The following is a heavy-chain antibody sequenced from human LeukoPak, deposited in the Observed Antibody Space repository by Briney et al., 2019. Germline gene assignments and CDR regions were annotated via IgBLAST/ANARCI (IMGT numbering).Heavy chain of an antibody. CDR3: ASIPRDSSGYYYDLTVDY. Sequence: ASVKVSCKASGGTFSSYDISWVRQAPGQGLEWMGGIIPMFGTANYAQKFQGRVTITADKSTGTAYMELSSLRSEDTAVYYCASIPRDSSGYYYDLTVDYWGQGTLVTDSS. J-gene: IGHJ4*02. V-gene: IGHV1-69*06. D-gene: IGHD3-22*01. CDR1: GGTFSSYD. CDR2: IIPMFGTA.